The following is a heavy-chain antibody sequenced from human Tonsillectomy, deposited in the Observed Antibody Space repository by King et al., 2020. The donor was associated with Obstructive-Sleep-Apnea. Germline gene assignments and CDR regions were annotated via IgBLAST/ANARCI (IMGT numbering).Heavy chain of an antibody. CDR2: ISGSGGRT. J-gene: IGHJ4*02. Sequence: VQLVESGGDMIQPGGSLRLSCAASGFTLTNYAMKWVRQAPGKGLDWVSDISGSGGRTYYADSVKGRFTISRDNAKNMLFLQMNSLRVEDTAVYYWARSYSLVWAESDYWGQGTLITVSS. V-gene: IGHV3-23*04. CDR3: ARSYSLVWAESDY. CDR1: GFTLTNYA. D-gene: IGHD3-16*01.